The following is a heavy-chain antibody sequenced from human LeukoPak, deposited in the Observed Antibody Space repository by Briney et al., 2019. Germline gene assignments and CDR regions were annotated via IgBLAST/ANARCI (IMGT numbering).Heavy chain of an antibody. Sequence: GGSLRLSCAASGFTFSSYGMHWVRQAPGKGLEWVAVISYDGSNKYYADSVKGRFTISRDNSKSTLYLQMNSLRAEDTAVYYCAKALRGGIVVVPAAMGFDYWGQGTLVTVSS. J-gene: IGHJ4*02. CDR2: ISYDGSNK. D-gene: IGHD2-2*01. V-gene: IGHV3-30*18. CDR1: GFTFSSYG. CDR3: AKALRGGIVVVPAAMGFDY.